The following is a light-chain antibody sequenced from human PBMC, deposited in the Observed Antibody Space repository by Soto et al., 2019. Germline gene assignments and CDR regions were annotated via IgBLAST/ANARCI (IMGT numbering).Light chain of an antibody. CDR3: SSRTTSNPYV. Sequence: QSALTQPASVSGSPGQSITISCTATSSDIGAYNSVSWYQQHPGKAPKLMIYEVSNRPSGVSNRFSASKSGNTASLTISGLQAEDEADYYCSSRTTSNPYVFGTGTKLTVL. CDR1: SSDIGAYNS. CDR2: EVS. V-gene: IGLV2-14*01. J-gene: IGLJ1*01.